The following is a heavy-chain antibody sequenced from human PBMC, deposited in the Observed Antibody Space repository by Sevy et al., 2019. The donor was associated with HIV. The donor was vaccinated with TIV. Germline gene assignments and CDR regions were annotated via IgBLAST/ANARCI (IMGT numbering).Heavy chain of an antibody. J-gene: IGHJ2*01. CDR2: IYTSGST. V-gene: IGHV4-4*07. CDR3: ARDRTGADNWYFDL. D-gene: IGHD7-27*01. CDR1: GGSISSYY. Sequence: SEILSLTCTVSGGSISSYYWSWIRQPAGKGLEWIGRIYTSGSTNYNPSLKSRVTMSVDTSKNQFSLKLSSVTAADTAVYYCARDRTGADNWYFDLWGRGTLVTVSS.